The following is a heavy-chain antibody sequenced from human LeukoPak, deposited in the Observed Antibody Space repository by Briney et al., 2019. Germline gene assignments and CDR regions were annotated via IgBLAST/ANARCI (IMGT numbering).Heavy chain of an antibody. CDR1: GFTFSGYA. CDR3: AKDKSVSADYYFDY. V-gene: IGHV3-30*04. Sequence: GGSLRLSCAASGFTFSGYAMHWVRQAPGKGLEWLTVISTDGNDKHYADSVKGRFTVSRDNSKNALFLQMNNLRTEDTAVYYCAKDKSVSADYYFDYWGQGTLVTVSS. D-gene: IGHD5/OR15-5a*01. CDR2: ISTDGNDK. J-gene: IGHJ4*02.